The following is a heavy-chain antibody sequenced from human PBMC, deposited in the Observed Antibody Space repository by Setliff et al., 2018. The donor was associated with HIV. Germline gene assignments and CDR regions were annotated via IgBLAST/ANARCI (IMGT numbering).Heavy chain of an antibody. D-gene: IGHD1-1*01. CDR2: ISGSGGST. Sequence: GGSLRLSCAASGFTFSSYAMSWVRQAPGKGLEWVSAISGSGGSTYYADSVKGRFTISRDNAKNSLYLQMNSLRAEDTAVYYCARDLDYYFDYWGQGTLVTVSS. CDR3: ARDLDYYFDY. V-gene: IGHV3-23*01. J-gene: IGHJ4*02. CDR1: GFTFSSYA.